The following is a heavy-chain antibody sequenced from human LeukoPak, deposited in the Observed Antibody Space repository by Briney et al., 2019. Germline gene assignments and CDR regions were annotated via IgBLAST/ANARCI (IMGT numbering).Heavy chain of an antibody. D-gene: IGHD1-1*01. CDR1: GFTFANYA. CDR3: ARALTTLTYEGY. J-gene: IGHJ4*02. Sequence: GGSLRLSCAASGFTFANYAMSWVRQAPGKGLEWVSSISGSNSYIFYADSVKGRFTVSRDNAKDSLYLQMNSLRAEDTAVCYCARALTTLTYEGYWGQGTLVTVSS. V-gene: IGHV3-21*01. CDR2: ISGSNSYI.